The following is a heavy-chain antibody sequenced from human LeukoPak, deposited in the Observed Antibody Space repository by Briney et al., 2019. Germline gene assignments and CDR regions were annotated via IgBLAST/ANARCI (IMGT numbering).Heavy chain of an antibody. CDR1: RASVSSSNYF. D-gene: IGHD3-3*01. CDR3: VAPDTYYDFWSGFI. J-gene: IGHJ4*02. Sequence: SETLSLTCTVSRASVSSSNYFWGWIRQPPGKGLEWIGSVYYSGSAYYNPSLKSRVTISVDTSKNQFSLKLSSVTAADTAVYYCVAPDTYYDFWSGFIWGQGTLVTVSS. CDR2: VYYSGSA. V-gene: IGHV4-39*01.